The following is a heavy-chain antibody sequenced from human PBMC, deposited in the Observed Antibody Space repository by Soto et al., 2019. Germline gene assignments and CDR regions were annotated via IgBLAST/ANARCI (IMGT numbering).Heavy chain of an antibody. CDR2: IYWDDDK. Sequence: SGPTLVNPTQTLTLTCTFSGFSLSTSGVGVGWIRQPPGKALEWLALIYWDDDKRYSPSLKSRLTITKDTSKNRVVLTMTNMDPVDTATYYCARMDGVATIVEYSEYFQHWGQGTLVTVSS. D-gene: IGHD5-12*01. V-gene: IGHV2-5*02. CDR3: ARMDGVATIVEYSEYFQH. CDR1: GFSLSTSGVG. J-gene: IGHJ1*01.